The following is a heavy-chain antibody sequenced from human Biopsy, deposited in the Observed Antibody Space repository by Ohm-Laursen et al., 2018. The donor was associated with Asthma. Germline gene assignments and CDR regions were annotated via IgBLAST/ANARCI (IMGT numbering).Heavy chain of an antibody. CDR1: GFTFSSYG. CDR3: AKRRGYYDSSGKGDETFDY. V-gene: IGHV3-30*18. CDR2: ISYDGSNK. J-gene: IGHJ4*02. D-gene: IGHD3-22*01. Sequence: SLRLSCAASGFTFSSYGMHWVRQAPGKGLEWVAVISYDGSNKYYADSVKGRFTISRDNSKNTLYLQMNSLRAEDTAVYYCAKRRGYYDSSGKGDETFDYWGQETLVTVSS.